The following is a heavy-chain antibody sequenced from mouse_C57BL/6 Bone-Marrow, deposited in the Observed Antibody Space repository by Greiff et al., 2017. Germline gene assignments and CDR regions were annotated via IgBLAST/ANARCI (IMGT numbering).Heavy chain of an antibody. CDR3: ARSDGYYGY. J-gene: IGHJ2*01. Sequence: VQVVESGAELARPGASVKLSCKASGYTFTSYGISWVKQRTGQGLEWIGEIYPRSGNTYYNEKFKGKATLTADKSSSTAYMELRSLTSEDSAVYFCARSDGYYGYWGQGTTRTVSS. CDR2: IYPRSGNT. V-gene: IGHV1-81*01. D-gene: IGHD2-3*01. CDR1: GYTFTSYG.